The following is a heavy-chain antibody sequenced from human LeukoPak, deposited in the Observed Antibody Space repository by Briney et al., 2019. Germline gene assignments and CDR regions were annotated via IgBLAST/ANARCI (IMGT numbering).Heavy chain of an antibody. Sequence: GGSLRLPCEASGFTFSSYWMTWVRQAPGKGLEWVANIKENGSEKNYEDSVKGRFTISRDNPKNSLYLQMNSLRAEDTAVYYCAKDPRRGRYYDSSGYIDYWGQGTLVTVSS. J-gene: IGHJ4*02. CDR1: GFTFSSYW. CDR3: AKDPRRGRYYDSSGYIDY. D-gene: IGHD3-22*01. V-gene: IGHV3-7*01. CDR2: IKENGSEK.